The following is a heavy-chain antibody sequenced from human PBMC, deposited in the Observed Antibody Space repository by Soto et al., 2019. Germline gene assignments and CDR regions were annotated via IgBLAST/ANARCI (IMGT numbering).Heavy chain of an antibody. CDR3: ARQSGGYYYYGMDV. Sequence: SETLSLTCAVYGGSFSGYYWSWIRQPPGKGLEWIGEINHSGSTNYNPSLKSRATVSVDTSKNQFSLKLSSVTAADSAIYYCARQSGGYYYYGMDVWGQGTTVTVSS. CDR1: GGSFSGYY. D-gene: IGHD1-26*01. CDR2: INHSGST. J-gene: IGHJ6*02. V-gene: IGHV4-34*01.